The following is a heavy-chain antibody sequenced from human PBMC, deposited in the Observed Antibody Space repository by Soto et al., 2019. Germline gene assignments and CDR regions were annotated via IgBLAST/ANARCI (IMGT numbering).Heavy chain of an antibody. Sequence: SETLSLTCTVSGGSITSGAYYWSWIRQHPEKSLEWIGYIYHSGGTYYNPSLKSRVTISVDTSKNQVSLKLSSVTAADTAVYYCARATYYFDSSGYQTSVFDYWGQGMLVTVSS. CDR1: GGSITSGAYY. CDR2: IYHSGGT. J-gene: IGHJ4*02. CDR3: ARATYYFDSSGYQTSVFDY. D-gene: IGHD3-22*01. V-gene: IGHV4-31*03.